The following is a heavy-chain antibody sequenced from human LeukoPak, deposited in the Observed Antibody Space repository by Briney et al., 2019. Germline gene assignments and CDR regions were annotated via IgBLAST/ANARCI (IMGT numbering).Heavy chain of an antibody. D-gene: IGHD3-10*01. V-gene: IGHV3-48*03. CDR2: ISTSGSTI. J-gene: IGHJ4*02. CDR3: AKVPDYYGSGRYH. Sequence: GGSLRLSCAASGFTFSSYDMNWLRQAPGKGLEWVSYISTSGSTIYYADSVKGRFTISRDNAKNSLYLQMNSLRAEDTAVYYCAKVPDYYGSGRYHWGQGTLVTVSS. CDR1: GFTFSSYD.